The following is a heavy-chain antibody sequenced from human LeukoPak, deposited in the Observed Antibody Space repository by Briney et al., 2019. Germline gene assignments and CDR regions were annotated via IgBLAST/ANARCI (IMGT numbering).Heavy chain of an antibody. CDR2: ISSSSSYI. J-gene: IGHJ5*02. Sequence: KAGGSLRLSCAASGFTFSSYSMNWVRQAPGKGLEWVSSISSSSSYIYYADSVKGRFTISRDNAKNSLYLQMNSLRAEDTAVYYCARLAAAGYRGRFDPWGQGTLVTVSS. D-gene: IGHD6-13*01. CDR1: GFTFSSYS. CDR3: ARLAAAGYRGRFDP. V-gene: IGHV3-21*01.